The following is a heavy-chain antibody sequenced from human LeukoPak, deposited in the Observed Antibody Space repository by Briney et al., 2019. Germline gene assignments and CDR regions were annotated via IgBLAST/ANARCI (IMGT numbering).Heavy chain of an antibody. CDR2: IYYSGST. J-gene: IGHJ4*02. D-gene: IGHD5-24*01. CDR1: GGSINNYH. CDR3: ARADGYNQELDY. V-gene: IGHV4-59*01. Sequence: SETLSLTCTVSGGSINNYHWSWIRQPPGKALEWIGYIYYSGSTSYNPSLKSRVTISVDTSKNQFSLKLSSVTAADTAVYYCARADGYNQELDYWGQGTLVTVSS.